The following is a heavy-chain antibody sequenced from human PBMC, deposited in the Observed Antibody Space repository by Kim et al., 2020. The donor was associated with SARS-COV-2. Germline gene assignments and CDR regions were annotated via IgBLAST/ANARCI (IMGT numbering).Heavy chain of an antibody. CDR2: INYSGNT. V-gene: IGHV4-39*01. Sequence: SETLSLTCTVSGDSISRSSNYWGWIRQPPGKGLEWIGSINYSGNTYYNPSLKSRVTISVDTSKNQFSLKMRSVTAADTAVYYCARLVSENSAVEYWGQGTRVPVSS. CDR3: ARLVSENSAVEY. J-gene: IGHJ4*02. CDR1: GDSISRSSNY.